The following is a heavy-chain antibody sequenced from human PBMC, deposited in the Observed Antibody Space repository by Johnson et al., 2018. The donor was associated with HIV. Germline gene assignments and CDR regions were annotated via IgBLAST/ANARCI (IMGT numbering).Heavy chain of an antibody. J-gene: IGHJ3*02. V-gene: IGHV3-11*04. CDR1: GFTFSDCY. CDR3: ARDPHIPAVTTASYAFDI. D-gene: IGHD4-17*01. Sequence: QVQLVESGGGLVKPGGYLRLSCAASGFTFSDCYMTWIRQAPGTGLEWVSYIRSSGSTMYYADSVKGRFTISRDTYKNTLSLQMNSRRGEAKAVYYCARDPHIPAVTTASYAFDIWGQGTMVTVSS. CDR2: IRSSGSTM.